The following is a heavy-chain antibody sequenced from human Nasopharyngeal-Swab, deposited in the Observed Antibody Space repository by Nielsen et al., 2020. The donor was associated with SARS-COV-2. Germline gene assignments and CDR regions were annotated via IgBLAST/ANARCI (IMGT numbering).Heavy chain of an antibody. J-gene: IGHJ4*02. V-gene: IGHV3-23*01. Sequence: GGSLRLSCAAPGFTFSSYAMSWVRQAPGKGLEWVSAISSSGGSTYYADSVKGRFTISRDNSKNTLYLQMNSLRAEDTAVYYCAKGTGSYFTGDYYFDYWGQGTLVTVSS. D-gene: IGHD1-26*01. CDR1: GFTFSSYA. CDR3: AKGTGSYFTGDYYFDY. CDR2: ISSSGGST.